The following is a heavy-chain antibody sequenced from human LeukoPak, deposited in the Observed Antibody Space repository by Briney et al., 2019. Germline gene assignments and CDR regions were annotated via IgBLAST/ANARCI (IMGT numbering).Heavy chain of an antibody. V-gene: IGHV1-2*02. CDR2: INPNNGGT. J-gene: IGHJ3*02. Sequence: ASVKVSCKASGYTFTGYYMHWVRQAPGQGLEWMGWINPNNGGTNYARKFQGRVTMTRDTSISTVYMELSRLRSDDTAVYYCARAVGYCSGGSCYTASAFDIWGQGTMVTVSS. CDR1: GYTFTGYY. CDR3: ARAVGYCSGGSCYTASAFDI. D-gene: IGHD2-15*01.